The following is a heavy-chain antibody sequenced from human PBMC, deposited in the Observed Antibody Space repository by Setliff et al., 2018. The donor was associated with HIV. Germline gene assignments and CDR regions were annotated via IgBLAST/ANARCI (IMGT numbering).Heavy chain of an antibody. CDR3: AKGAGFYGDYTFDH. Sequence: PSETLSLTCTVSGPSINIHYWSWIRQSPGKAFEWIGYIYSTGSTNYNPSLQSRVTISMVASRNQFSLKVTSVTAADTAVYYCAKGAGFYGDYTFDHWGQGRQVTVPS. CDR1: GPSINIHY. J-gene: IGHJ4*02. D-gene: IGHD4-17*01. CDR2: IYSTGST. V-gene: IGHV4-59*11.